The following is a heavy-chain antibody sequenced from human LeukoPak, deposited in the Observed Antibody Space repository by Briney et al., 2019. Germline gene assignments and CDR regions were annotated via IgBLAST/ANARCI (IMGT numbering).Heavy chain of an antibody. V-gene: IGHV3-23*01. D-gene: IGHD6-19*01. CDR1: GFTLSSYA. Sequence: GGSLTLSCAASGFTLSSYAMSWVRQAPGKGLEWVSTISGSGGSTYYADSVKGRFTISRDNSKNTLYLQMKSLRAEDTAIYHCAKERSGRSVAGTNFDSWGQGTLVTVSS. CDR3: AKERSGRSVAGTNFDS. CDR2: ISGSGGST. J-gene: IGHJ4*02.